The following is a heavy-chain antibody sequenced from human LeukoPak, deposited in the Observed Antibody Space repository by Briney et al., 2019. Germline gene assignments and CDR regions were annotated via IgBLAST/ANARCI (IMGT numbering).Heavy chain of an antibody. V-gene: IGHV3-21*01. CDR3: ARTPPDGWYGSLDY. CDR1: GFTFSSHS. Sequence: GGSLRLSCTASGFTFSSHSMNWVRQAPGKGLEWVSLISSSSSSIFYADSVKGRFTISRDSAKNSLYLQMNSLRGEDTAVYYCARTPPDGWYGSLDYWGQGTLVTVSS. CDR2: ISSSSSSI. J-gene: IGHJ4*02. D-gene: IGHD6-19*01.